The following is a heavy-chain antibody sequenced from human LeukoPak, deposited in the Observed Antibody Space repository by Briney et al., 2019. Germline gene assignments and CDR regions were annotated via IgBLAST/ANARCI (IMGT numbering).Heavy chain of an antibody. Sequence: ASVKVSCKASGGTFSSYAISWVRQAPGQGLEWMGGIIPIFGTANYAQKFQGRVTITADESTSTAYMELSSLRSEDTAVYYCARGHVEMATIADYWGQGTLVIVSS. CDR2: IIPIFGTA. CDR3: ARGHVEMATIADY. D-gene: IGHD5-24*01. J-gene: IGHJ4*02. CDR1: GGTFSSYA. V-gene: IGHV1-69*13.